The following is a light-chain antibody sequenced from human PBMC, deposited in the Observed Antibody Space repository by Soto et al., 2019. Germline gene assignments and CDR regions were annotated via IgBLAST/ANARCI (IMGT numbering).Light chain of an antibody. V-gene: IGKV3-20*01. CDR1: QSVRSSY. Sequence: EIVLTQSPGTLSLSPGERATLSCRASQSVRSSYLAWYQQKPGQAPRLLIYGASSRVTGIPDRFSGSGSGTDFTLTIIRLEPEEFAVYYCQQYGSSSYTFGQGTKLEIK. J-gene: IGKJ2*01. CDR3: QQYGSSSYT. CDR2: GAS.